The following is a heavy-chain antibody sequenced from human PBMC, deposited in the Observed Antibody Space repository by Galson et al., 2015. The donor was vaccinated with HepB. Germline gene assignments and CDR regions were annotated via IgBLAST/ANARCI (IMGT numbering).Heavy chain of an antibody. J-gene: IGHJ6*03. Sequence: SVKVSCKASGYTFTSYAMNWVRQAPGQGLEWMGWINTNTGNPTYAQGFTGRFVFSLDTPVSTAYLQISSLKAEDTAVYYCARGSYCTGGVCLNNYYYYMDVWGKGTTVTVSS. CDR3: ARGSYCTGGVCLNNYYYYMDV. D-gene: IGHD2-8*02. CDR2: INTNTGNP. V-gene: IGHV7-4-1*02. CDR1: GYTFTSYA.